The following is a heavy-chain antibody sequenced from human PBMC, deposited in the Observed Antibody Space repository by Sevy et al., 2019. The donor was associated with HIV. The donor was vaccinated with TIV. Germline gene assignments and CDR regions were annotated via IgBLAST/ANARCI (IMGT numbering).Heavy chain of an antibody. D-gene: IGHD2-15*01. V-gene: IGHV1-2*05. CDR1: GYTFTDYH. CDR2: INPNSGGT. CDR3: ARDSEDNRVDY. J-gene: IGHJ4*02. Sequence: ASVKVSCKASGYTFTDYHIYWVRQPPGQGLEWVGRINPNSGGTNYAQRFQGRVTMTRDTSTAYMDLSRLTYDDTGIYYCARDSEDNRVDYWGQGTLVTVSS.